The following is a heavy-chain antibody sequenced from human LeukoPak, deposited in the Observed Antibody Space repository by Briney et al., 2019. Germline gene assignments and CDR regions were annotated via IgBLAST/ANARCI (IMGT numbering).Heavy chain of an antibody. D-gene: IGHD6-19*01. Sequence: SETLSLTCAVYGGSFSGYYWSWIRQPPGKGLEWIGEINHSGSTNYNPSLKSRVTISVDTSKNQFSLKLSSVTAADTAVYYCARDSEAGTGWFDPWGQGTLVTVSS. CDR1: GGSFSGYY. CDR3: ARDSEAGTGWFDP. CDR2: INHSGST. V-gene: IGHV4-34*01. J-gene: IGHJ5*02.